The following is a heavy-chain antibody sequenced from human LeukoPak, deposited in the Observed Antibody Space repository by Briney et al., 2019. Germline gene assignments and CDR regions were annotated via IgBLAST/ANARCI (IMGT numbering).Heavy chain of an antibody. J-gene: IGHJ4*02. V-gene: IGHV4-31*03. CDR1: GGSISSGAYY. CDR3: ANSLGNILRENGKIVVVPALDY. D-gene: IGHD2-2*01. CDR2: GYFRGNS. Sequence: SETLSLTCTVSGGSISSGAYYWSWIRQVPGKGLEWIGYGYFRGNSFYNPSLKSRVTISVDTSNNQFSLKLSSVTAADTAVYYCANSLGNILRENGKIVVVPALDYWGQGTLVTVSS.